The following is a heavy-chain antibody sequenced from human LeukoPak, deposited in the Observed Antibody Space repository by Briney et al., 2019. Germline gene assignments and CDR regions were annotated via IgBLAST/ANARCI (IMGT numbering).Heavy chain of an antibody. V-gene: IGHV3-30*02. CDR1: GFTFSSYG. CDR3: AKGRWFGELPLDYFDY. CDR2: IRYDGSNK. J-gene: IGHJ4*02. Sequence: GGSLRLSCAASGFTFSSYGMHWVRQAPGKGLEWVAFIRYDGSNKYYADSVKGRFTISRGNSKNTLYLQMNSLRAEDTAVYYCAKGRWFGELPLDYFDYWGQGTLVTVSS. D-gene: IGHD3-10*01.